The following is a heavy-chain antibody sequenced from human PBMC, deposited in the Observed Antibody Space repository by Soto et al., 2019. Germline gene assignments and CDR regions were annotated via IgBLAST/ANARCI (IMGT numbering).Heavy chain of an antibody. CDR2: IYYSGST. CDR1: GGSISSGGYY. V-gene: IGHV4-31*03. CDR3: ARKKTYSSGWYYYYGMDV. Sequence: SETLSLTCTVSGGSISSGGYYWSWIRQHPGKGLEWIGYIYYSGSTYYTPSLKSRVTISVDTSKNQFSLKLSSVTAADTAVYYCARKKTYSSGWYYYYGMDVWGQGTTVTVSS. D-gene: IGHD6-19*01. J-gene: IGHJ6*02.